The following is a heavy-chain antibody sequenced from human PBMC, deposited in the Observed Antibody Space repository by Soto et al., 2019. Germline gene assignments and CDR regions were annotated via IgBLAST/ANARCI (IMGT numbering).Heavy chain of an antibody. D-gene: IGHD3-16*01. V-gene: IGHV3-48*02. Sequence: EVQLVESGGGLVQPGGSLRLPCEVSGFTFSIHAMNWVRQAPGKGLEWVAYIHGTRSIIYYADSVKGRFTISRDNAKNSLFLQMDSLRDEDTAVYYCARDARNADYDYWGQGTLVTVSS. CDR1: GFTFSIHA. J-gene: IGHJ4*02. CDR2: IHGTRSII. CDR3: ARDARNADYDY.